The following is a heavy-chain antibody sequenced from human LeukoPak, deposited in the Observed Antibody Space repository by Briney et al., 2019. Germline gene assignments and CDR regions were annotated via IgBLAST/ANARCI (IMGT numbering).Heavy chain of an antibody. V-gene: IGHV1-24*01. D-gene: IGHD5-18*01. CDR1: GYTLTELS. J-gene: IGHJ4*02. Sequence: GASVKVSCKVSGYTLTELSMHWVRQAPGKGLEWMGGFDPEDGETIYAQKFQGRVTMTEDTSTDTAYMELSSLRSEDTAVYYYATVGYGYNYFDYWGQGTLVTVSS. CDR2: FDPEDGET. CDR3: ATVGYGYNYFDY.